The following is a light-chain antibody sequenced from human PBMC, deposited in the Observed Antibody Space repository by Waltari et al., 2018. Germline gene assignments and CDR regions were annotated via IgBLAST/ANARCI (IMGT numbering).Light chain of an antibody. J-gene: IGKJ4*01. Sequence: AIRITQSPSSLSASTGDRVTITCRASQNFSTYLAWYQQRPGQAPKLLIYTTSTLQSGVPSRFSGSGSGTDFALTISCLQAEDFAIYYCQQYYTYPLTFGGGTRV. CDR3: QQYYTYPLT. CDR1: QNFSTY. CDR2: TTS. V-gene: IGKV1-8*01.